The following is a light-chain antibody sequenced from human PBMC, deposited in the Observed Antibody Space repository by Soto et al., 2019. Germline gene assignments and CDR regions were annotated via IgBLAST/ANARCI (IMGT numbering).Light chain of an antibody. CDR1: NSNSGSNT. CDR2: SNN. CDR3: ATWDDSLNGPV. Sequence: QLVLTQPPSASGTPGQRVTISCSGSNSNSGSNTVNWYQQLPGTAPKLFIYSNNQRPSGVPDRFSGSKSGTSTSLAISGLQSEDEADYYCATWDDSLNGPVFGGGTKLTVL. V-gene: IGLV1-44*01. J-gene: IGLJ2*01.